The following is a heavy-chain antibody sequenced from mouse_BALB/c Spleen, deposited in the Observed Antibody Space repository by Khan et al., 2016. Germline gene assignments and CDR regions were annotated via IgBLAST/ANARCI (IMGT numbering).Heavy chain of an antibody. J-gene: IGHJ3*01. CDR1: GFDFSRYC. V-gene: IGHV4-1*02. CDR3: ARAGYDGYLVN. CDR2: INPDSSTI. D-gene: IGHD2-14*01. Sequence: EVKLLESGGVLVQPGGSLKLSCEASGFDFSRYCMSWVRQAPGKGLEWIGEINPDSSTINYTPSLKDKFIISRDNAKHSLYLQMRKVRSEDTVLYYCARAGYDGYLVNWGQGTLVTVSA.